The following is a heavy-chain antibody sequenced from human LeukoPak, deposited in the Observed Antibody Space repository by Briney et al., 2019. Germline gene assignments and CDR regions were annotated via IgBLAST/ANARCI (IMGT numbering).Heavy chain of an antibody. Sequence: PGGSLRLSCSASGFTFSSYAMHWVRQAPGKGLEYVSAINSNGGSTYYADSVKGRFTISRDNSKNTRYLQMSSLRAEDTAVYYCVKDKANYYGSGRIDPWGQGTLVTVSS. CDR1: GFTFSSYA. D-gene: IGHD3-10*01. J-gene: IGHJ5*02. CDR3: VKDKANYYGSGRIDP. CDR2: INSNGGST. V-gene: IGHV3-64D*06.